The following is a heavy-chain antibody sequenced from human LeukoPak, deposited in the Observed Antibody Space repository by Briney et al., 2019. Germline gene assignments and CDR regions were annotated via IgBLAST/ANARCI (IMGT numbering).Heavy chain of an antibody. CDR2: ISGGFTYI. D-gene: IGHD4/OR15-4a*01. V-gene: IGHV3-21*01. J-gene: IGHJ3*02. CDR3: AREDYMDHDAFDI. CDR1: GFTFATSS. Sequence: GGSLRLSCAASGFTFATSSMNWVRQAPGKGLEWVSSISGGFTYIYYADSVKGRFTISRDNAKKSLYLQMNSLRAEDTAVYYCAREDYMDHDAFDIWGQGTMVTVSS.